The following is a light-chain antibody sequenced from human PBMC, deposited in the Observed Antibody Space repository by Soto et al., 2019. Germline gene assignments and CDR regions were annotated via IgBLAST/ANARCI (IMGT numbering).Light chain of an antibody. CDR3: LQHADYPFT. CDR2: SAS. Sequence: DIQMTQSPSSLAASVGARVTITCRASQDIRHALGWYQQQPGKVPKRLIYSASSLQNGVPSRFSGSGSETVFTLTSSSLPPDDVATYFCLQHADYPFTFGQWTRLEI. V-gene: IGKV1-17*01. CDR1: QDIRHA. J-gene: IGKJ2*01.